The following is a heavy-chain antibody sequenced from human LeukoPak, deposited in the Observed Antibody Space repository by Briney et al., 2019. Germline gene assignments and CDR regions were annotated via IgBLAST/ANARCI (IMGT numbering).Heavy chain of an antibody. V-gene: IGHV3-7*03. CDR1: GFTFSSYW. Sequence: GGSLRLSCAASGFTFSSYWMSWVRQAPGKGLEWAANIKQDGSEKYYVDSVKGRFTISRDDSRNTLYLQMNSLRGDDTAVYYCAKDVGKWESLHFFDYWGQGTLVTVSS. CDR3: AKDVGKWESLHFFDY. J-gene: IGHJ4*02. D-gene: IGHD1-26*01. CDR2: IKQDGSEK.